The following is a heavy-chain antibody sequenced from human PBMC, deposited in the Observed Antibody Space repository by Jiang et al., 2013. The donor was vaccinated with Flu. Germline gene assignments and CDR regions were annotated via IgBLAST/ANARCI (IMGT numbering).Heavy chain of an antibody. Sequence: GSGLVKPSETLSLTCTVSGGSITSYHWSWIRQSPGKGLEWIGSVYYSGTTNDNPSLKSRVTISVDTSKNQFSLNLSSVTAADTAVYYCARDQSGGYSWFDPGAREPWSPSPQ. J-gene: IGHJ5*02. CDR3: ARDQSGGYSWFDP. D-gene: IGHD3-3*01. CDR2: VYYSGTT. CDR1: GGSITSYH. V-gene: IGHV4-59*01.